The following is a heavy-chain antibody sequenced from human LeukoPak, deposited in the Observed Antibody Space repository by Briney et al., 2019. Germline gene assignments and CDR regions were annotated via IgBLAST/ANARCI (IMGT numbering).Heavy chain of an antibody. CDR3: ARRPYSGSYFDY. CDR2: IYHSGST. V-gene: IGHV4-38-2*01. D-gene: IGHD1-26*01. Sequence: PSETLSLTCAVSGYSISSGYYWGWIRQPPGKGLEWIGSIYHSGSTYYNPCVKGRVTISGDRTKNHFSLKLSSVTAADTAVYYCARRPYSGSYFDYWGQGTLVTVSS. J-gene: IGHJ4*02. CDR1: GYSISSGYY.